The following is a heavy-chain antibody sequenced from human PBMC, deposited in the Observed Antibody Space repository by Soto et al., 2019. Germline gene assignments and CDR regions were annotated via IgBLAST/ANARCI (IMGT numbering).Heavy chain of an antibody. D-gene: IGHD3-10*01. CDR1: GGTFSSYT. V-gene: IGHV1-69*02. Sequence: QVQLVQSGAEVKKPGSSVKVSCKGSGGTFSSYTISWVRQAPGQGLEWMGRIIPILGIANHAQKFQGRVTITADTSTRTAYMEPRSLSSEDTAVYYCARFRGSYGMDVWGQGTTVTVSS. CDR3: ARFRGSYGMDV. CDR2: IIPILGIA. J-gene: IGHJ6*02.